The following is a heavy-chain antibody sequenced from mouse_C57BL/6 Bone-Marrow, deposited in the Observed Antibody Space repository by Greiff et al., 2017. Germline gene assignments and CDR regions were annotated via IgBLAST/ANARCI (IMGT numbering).Heavy chain of an antibody. V-gene: IGHV5-4*01. CDR1: GFTFSSYA. CDR2: ISDGGSYT. D-gene: IGHD1-1*01. CDR3: ARDNTTVVADY. Sequence: EVQVVESGGGLVKPGGSLKLSCAASGFTFSSYAMSWVRQTPEKRLEWVATISDGGSYTYYPDNVKGRFTISRDNAKNNLYLQMSHLKSEDTAMYYCARDNTTVVADYWGQGTTLTVSS. J-gene: IGHJ2*01.